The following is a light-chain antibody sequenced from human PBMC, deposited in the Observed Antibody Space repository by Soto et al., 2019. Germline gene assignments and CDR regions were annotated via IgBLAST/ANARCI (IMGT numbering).Light chain of an antibody. CDR3: MQTLESRT. Sequence: DIVMTQSPLSLTVTPGEPASISCRSSRSLLKANGYTYFHWFLQKPGQSPQLLIYLGYNRAPGVPDMFSGTGSGTDFTLKISRVEAEDVGVYYCMQTLESRTFGQGTKVEIK. CDR2: LGY. CDR1: RSLLKANGYTY. J-gene: IGKJ1*01. V-gene: IGKV2-28*01.